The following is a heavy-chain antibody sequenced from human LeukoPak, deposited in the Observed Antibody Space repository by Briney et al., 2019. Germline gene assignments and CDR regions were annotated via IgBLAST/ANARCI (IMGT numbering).Heavy chain of an antibody. CDR3: ARGLGWCSSTSCYYYMDV. D-gene: IGHD2-2*01. J-gene: IGHJ6*03. V-gene: IGHV3-7*01. CDR1: GFTFSSYW. Sequence: PGGSLRLSCAASGFTFSSYWMSWVRQAPGKGLEWVANIKQDGSEKYYVDSVKGRFTISRDNAKNSLYLQVNSLRAEDTAVYYCARGLGWCSSTSCYYYMDVWGKGTTVTVSS. CDR2: IKQDGSEK.